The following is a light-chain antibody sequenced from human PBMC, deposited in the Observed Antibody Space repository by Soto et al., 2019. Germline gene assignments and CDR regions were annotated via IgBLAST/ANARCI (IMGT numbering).Light chain of an antibody. Sequence: EIVLTQSPATLSVSPGERATLSCRASQSVGSSLAWYQRKPGQAPRLLIYGASTRATGIPATFSGSGSGTDFTLTISRLEPEDFAVYYCQQYGSSGTFGQGTKVDIK. CDR3: QQYGSSGT. CDR2: GAS. J-gene: IGKJ1*01. CDR1: QSVGSS. V-gene: IGKV3-20*01.